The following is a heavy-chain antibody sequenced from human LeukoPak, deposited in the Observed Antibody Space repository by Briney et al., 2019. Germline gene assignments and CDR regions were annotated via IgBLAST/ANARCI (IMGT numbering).Heavy chain of an antibody. CDR1: GYTFTSYV. Sequence: ASVKVSCKASGYTFTSYVINWVRQATGQGLEWMGWMNPNSGNTGYAQKFQGRVTMTRNTSISTVYMELSSLRSEDTAVYYCARAPSSWYAFDIWGQGTMVTVSS. CDR3: ARAPSSWYAFDI. J-gene: IGHJ3*02. D-gene: IGHD6-13*01. V-gene: IGHV1-8*01. CDR2: MNPNSGNT.